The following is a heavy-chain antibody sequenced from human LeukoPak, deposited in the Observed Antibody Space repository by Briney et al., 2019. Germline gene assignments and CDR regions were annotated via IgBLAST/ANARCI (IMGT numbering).Heavy chain of an antibody. Sequence: GGSLRLSCAASGFTFSSYSMNWVRQAPGKGLEGGSSISSSSSYIYYADSVKGRFTISRDNAKNSLYLQLNSLRAEDTAVYYSTSDGTRLTTVLTALDYWGQGTLVTVSS. V-gene: IGHV3-21*01. D-gene: IGHD4-23*01. CDR1: GFTFSSYS. CDR2: ISSSSSYI. CDR3: TSDGTRLTTVLTALDY. J-gene: IGHJ4*02.